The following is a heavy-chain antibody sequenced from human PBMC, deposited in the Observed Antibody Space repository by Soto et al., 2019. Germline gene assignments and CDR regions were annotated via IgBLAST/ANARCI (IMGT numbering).Heavy chain of an antibody. CDR2: ISSSSSYI. CDR3: ARDTGSSPHDFWSGYYPYYYYGMDV. J-gene: IGHJ6*02. V-gene: IGHV3-21*01. CDR1: GFTFSSYS. D-gene: IGHD3-3*01. Sequence: VGSLRLSCAASGFTFSSYSMNWVRQAPGKGLEWVSSISSSSSYIYYADSVKGRFTISRDNAKNSLYLQMNSLRAEDTAVYYCARDTGSSPHDFWSGYYPYYYYGMDVWGQGTTVTVSS.